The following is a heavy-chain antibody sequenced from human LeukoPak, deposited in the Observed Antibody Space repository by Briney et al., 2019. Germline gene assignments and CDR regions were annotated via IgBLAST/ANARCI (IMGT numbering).Heavy chain of an antibody. CDR1: GFTFSSYE. CDR3: ARGYDFWSGYSGFDY. Sequence: GGSLRLSCAASGFTFSSYEMNWVRQAPGKGLKWVSYISSSGSTIYYADSVKGRFTISRDNAKNSLYLQMNSLRAEDTAVYYCARGYDFWSGYSGFDYWGQGTLVTVSS. D-gene: IGHD3-3*01. J-gene: IGHJ4*02. V-gene: IGHV3-48*03. CDR2: ISSSGSTI.